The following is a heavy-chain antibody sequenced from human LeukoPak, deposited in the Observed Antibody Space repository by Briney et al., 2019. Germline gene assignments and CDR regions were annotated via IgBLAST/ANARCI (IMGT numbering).Heavy chain of an antibody. Sequence: SETLPLTCTVSGGSISSGDYYWSWIRQPPGKGLGWIGYIYYSGSTYYNPSLKSRVTISVDTSKNQFSLKLSSVTAADTAVYYCARERCGGDCYTAWRYYFDYWGQGTLVTVSS. D-gene: IGHD2-21*02. J-gene: IGHJ4*02. V-gene: IGHV4-30-4*01. CDR3: ARERCGGDCYTAWRYYFDY. CDR2: IYYSGST. CDR1: GGSISSGDYY.